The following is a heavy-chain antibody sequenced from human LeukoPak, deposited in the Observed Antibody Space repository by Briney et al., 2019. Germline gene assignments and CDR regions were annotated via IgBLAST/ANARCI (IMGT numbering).Heavy chain of an antibody. D-gene: IGHD3-10*01. Sequence: SETLSLTCAVYGGSFSGYYWSWIRQPPGKGLEWIGEINHSGSTNYNPSLKSRVTISVDTSKNQFSLKLSSVTAADTAVYYCARGYMVRGVIAYYYYMDVWGKGTTVTVSS. V-gene: IGHV4-34*01. CDR2: INHSGST. J-gene: IGHJ6*03. CDR1: GGSFSGYY. CDR3: ARGYMVRGVIAYYYYMDV.